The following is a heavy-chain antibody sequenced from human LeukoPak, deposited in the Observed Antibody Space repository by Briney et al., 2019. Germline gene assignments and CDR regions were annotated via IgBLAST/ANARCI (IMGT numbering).Heavy chain of an antibody. V-gene: IGHV4-31*03. CDR3: ASGKQVGNYGWFDP. CDR1: GGSISSGGYY. Sequence: PSETLSLTCTVSGGSISSGGYYWSWIRQHPGKGLEWIGYIYYSGSTYYNPSLKSRVTISVDTSKNQFSLKLSSVTAADTAVYYCASGKQVGNYGWFDPWGQGTLVTVSS. D-gene: IGHD4-17*01. J-gene: IGHJ5*02. CDR2: IYYSGST.